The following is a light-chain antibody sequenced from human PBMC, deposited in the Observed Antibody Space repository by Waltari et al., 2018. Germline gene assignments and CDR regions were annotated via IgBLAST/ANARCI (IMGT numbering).Light chain of an antibody. CDR2: RAA. CDR3: HQYLSSST. J-gene: IGKJ3*01. Sequence: DIQLTQSPTTLSASIGDRVTITCRASQRIGDWLAWYQQKPGKAPKLLVQRAATLENEVPSRFSGRESGTEFTLTINNLQPDDFATYFCHQYLSSSTFGAGTTVDFK. CDR1: QRIGDW. V-gene: IGKV1-5*03.